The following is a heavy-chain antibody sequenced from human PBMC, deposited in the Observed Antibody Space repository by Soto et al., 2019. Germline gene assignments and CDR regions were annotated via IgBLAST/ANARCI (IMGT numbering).Heavy chain of an antibody. Sequence: GGSLRLSCAASGFSFGSYALSWVRQAPGKGLEWVSTISGSDGKTFYADSVKGRFSISRDTSQSTLYLQMNSLRADDTAMYYCARWSYLDYWGQGTRVTAPQ. CDR1: GFSFGSYA. D-gene: IGHD3-3*01. V-gene: IGHV3-23*01. CDR2: ISGSDGKT. CDR3: ARWSYLDY. J-gene: IGHJ4*01.